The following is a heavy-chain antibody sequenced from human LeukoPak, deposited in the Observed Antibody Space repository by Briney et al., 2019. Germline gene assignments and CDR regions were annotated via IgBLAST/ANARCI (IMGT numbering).Heavy chain of an antibody. CDR2: ISAYNSNT. D-gene: IGHD3-10*01. V-gene: IGHV1-18*04. J-gene: IGHJ6*04. CDR3: AREYYYGSGSNGMDV. Sequence: GASVKVSCKASGYTFTSYGISWVRQAPGQGLEWMGWISAYNSNTNYEQKVQGRVTMTTDTPTSTAYMELRSLRSDDTAMYYCAREYYYGSGSNGMDVWGKGTTVTVSS. CDR1: GYTFTSYG.